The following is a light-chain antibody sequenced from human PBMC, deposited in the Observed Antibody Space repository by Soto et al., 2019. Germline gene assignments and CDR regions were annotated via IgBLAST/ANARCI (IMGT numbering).Light chain of an antibody. CDR1: QGISSA. CDR3: QQSNSYPSLT. V-gene: IGKV1-13*02. J-gene: IGKJ4*01. Sequence: AIQLTQSPSSLSASVGDRVTITCRASQGISSALAWYHQKPGKAPKLLIYDASTLESGVPSRFSGSGSGTDFTLTISSPQPEDFATYYCQQSNSYPSLTFGGGTKVEIK. CDR2: DAS.